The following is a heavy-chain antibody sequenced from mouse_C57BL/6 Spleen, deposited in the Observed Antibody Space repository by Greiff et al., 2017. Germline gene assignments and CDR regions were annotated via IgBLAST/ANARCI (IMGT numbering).Heavy chain of an antibody. V-gene: IGHV3-6*01. Sequence: DVQLQESGPGLVKPSQSLSLTCSVTGYSITSGYYWNWIRQFPGNKLEWMGYISYDGSNNYNPSLKNRISITRDTSKNQFFLKLNSVTTEDTATYYCARGGYYYGSSYVDYWGQGTTLTVSS. D-gene: IGHD1-1*01. CDR2: ISYDGSN. J-gene: IGHJ2*01. CDR1: GYSITSGYY. CDR3: ARGGYYYGSSYVDY.